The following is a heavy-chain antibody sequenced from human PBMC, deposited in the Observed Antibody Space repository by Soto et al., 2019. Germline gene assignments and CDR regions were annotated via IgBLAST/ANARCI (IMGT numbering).Heavy chain of an antibody. V-gene: IGHV4-59*01. D-gene: IGHD4-17*01. CDR3: ARSPQHTVTSKSPRRNYCYYMDV. CDR2: LYYSGST. CDR1: GGSISSYY. J-gene: IGHJ6*03. Sequence: QVQLQESGPGLVKPSETLSLTCTVSGGSISSYYWSWIRQPPGKGLEWIGYLYYSGSTNYNPSLKSRVTISVDTSKTLFSLKLSSVTAADTAVYYCARSPQHTVTSKSPRRNYCYYMDVWGKGTTVTVSS.